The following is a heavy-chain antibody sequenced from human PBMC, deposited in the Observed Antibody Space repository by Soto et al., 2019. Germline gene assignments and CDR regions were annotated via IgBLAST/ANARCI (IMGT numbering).Heavy chain of an antibody. CDR1: GGTFSSYA. Sequence: SVKVSCKASGGTFSSYAISWVRQAPGQGLEWMGGIIPIFGTANYAQKFQGRVTITADESTSTAYMELSSLRSEDTAVYYCARSTPSDGTSDGVYYYYYGMDVWGQGTTVTVSS. CDR2: IIPIFGTA. V-gene: IGHV1-69*13. D-gene: IGHD3-10*01. J-gene: IGHJ6*02. CDR3: ARSTPSDGTSDGVYYYYYGMDV.